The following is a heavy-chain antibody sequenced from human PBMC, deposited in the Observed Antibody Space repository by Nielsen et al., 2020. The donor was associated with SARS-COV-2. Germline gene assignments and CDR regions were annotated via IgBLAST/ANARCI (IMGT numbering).Heavy chain of an antibody. J-gene: IGHJ4*02. Sequence: GGSLRLSCKGSGYSFTSYWIGWVRQMPGKGLEWMGIIYPGDSDARYSPSFQGQVTISADKSISTAYLQWSSLKASDTAIYYCARPIDDFWSGYLDFDYWGQGTLVTVSS. CDR1: GYSFTSYW. V-gene: IGHV5-51*01. CDR2: IYPGDSDA. CDR3: ARPIDDFWSGYLDFDY. D-gene: IGHD3-3*01.